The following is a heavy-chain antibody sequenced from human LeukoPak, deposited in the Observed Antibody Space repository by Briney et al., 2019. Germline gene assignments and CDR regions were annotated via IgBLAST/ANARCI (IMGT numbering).Heavy chain of an antibody. J-gene: IGHJ6*02. V-gene: IGHV3-30-3*01. CDR1: GFTFSSYA. CDR3: ARDRFGGYQPPYYYGMDV. D-gene: IGHD3-16*01. Sequence: GRSLRLSCAASGFTFSSYAMHWVRQAPGKGLEWVAVISYDGSNKYYADSVKGRFTISRDNSKNTLYLQMNSLRAEDTAVYYCARDRFGGYQPPYYYGMDVWGQGTTVTVSS. CDR2: ISYDGSNK.